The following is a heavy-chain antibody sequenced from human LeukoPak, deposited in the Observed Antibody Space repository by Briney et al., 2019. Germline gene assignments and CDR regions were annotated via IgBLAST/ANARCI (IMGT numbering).Heavy chain of an antibody. CDR3: VTRISGVAY. D-gene: IGHD1-26*01. Sequence: GGSLRLSCAASGFIFKNAWMTWVRQAPGKGLEWVGCVKSKTDGETTGYTAPVKGRFIVSRDDSKNTLFLEMNSLKTEDTAVYFCVTRISGVAYWGQGTLVTVSS. CDR1: GFIFKNAW. V-gene: IGHV3-15*01. J-gene: IGHJ4*02. CDR2: VKSKTDGETT.